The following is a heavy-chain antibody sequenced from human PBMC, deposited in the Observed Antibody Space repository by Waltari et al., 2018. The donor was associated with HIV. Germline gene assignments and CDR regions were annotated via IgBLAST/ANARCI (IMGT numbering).Heavy chain of an antibody. CDR1: GFTFSTYS. CDR3: AREPLGRADI. CDR2: IKEDGSGE. D-gene: IGHD3-3*02. Sequence: EVQLVESGGGLVQPGGSLRLSCAASGFTFSTYSMSWVRQAPGKGLECVAKIKEDGSGEEYVDSVKGRFTVSRDNGKNSLYLQMNRLRVEDTAVYYCAREPLGRADIRGQGTMVTVSS. V-gene: IGHV3-7*01. J-gene: IGHJ3*02.